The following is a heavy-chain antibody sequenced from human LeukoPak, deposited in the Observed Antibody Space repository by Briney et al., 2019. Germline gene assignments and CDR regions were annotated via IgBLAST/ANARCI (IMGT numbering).Heavy chain of an antibody. CDR2: ISSNGFST. D-gene: IGHD5-18*01. V-gene: IGHV3-64D*06. CDR1: GFTISSYA. J-gene: IGHJ4*02. CDR3: VKDRGGYNYGLGYFDY. Sequence: GGSLRLSCSASGFTISSYAMHWVRQAPGKGLEYVSTISSNGFSTYYADSVKGRFTISRDNSKNTLYLQMSSLRAEDTAVYYCVKDRGGYNYGLGYFDYWGQGTLVTVSS.